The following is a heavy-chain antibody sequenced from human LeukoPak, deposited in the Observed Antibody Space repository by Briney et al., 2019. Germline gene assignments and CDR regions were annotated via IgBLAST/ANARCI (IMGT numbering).Heavy chain of an antibody. CDR3: ARSRPRILTIYAFDI. V-gene: IGHV4-30-2*01. CDR2: IYHSGST. Sequence: PSETLSLTCTVSGGSISSGGYYWSWIRQPPGKGLEWIGYIYHSGSTYYNPSLKSRVSISVDRSKNQFTLKLSSVTAADTAVYYCARSRPRILTIYAFDIWGQGTMVTVSS. CDR1: GGSISSGGYY. J-gene: IGHJ3*02. D-gene: IGHD2-2*02.